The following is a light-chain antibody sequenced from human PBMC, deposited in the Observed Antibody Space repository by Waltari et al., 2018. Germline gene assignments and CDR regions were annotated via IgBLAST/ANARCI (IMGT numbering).Light chain of an antibody. Sequence: DIQMTQSPFTLSASVGDRVTITCRASQSISSWLAWYQQKPGKAPKLLIYKASSLESGVPSRFSGSGSVTEFTLTISSLQPDDFATYYCQQYNRYSYTFGQGTKLEIK. V-gene: IGKV1-5*03. J-gene: IGKJ2*01. CDR3: QQYNRYSYT. CDR1: QSISSW. CDR2: KAS.